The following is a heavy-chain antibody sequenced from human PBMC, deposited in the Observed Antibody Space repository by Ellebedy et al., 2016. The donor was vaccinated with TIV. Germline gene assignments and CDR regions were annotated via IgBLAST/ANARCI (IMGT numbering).Heavy chain of an antibody. CDR3: ARNEVVATIEIYYYYYGMDV. J-gene: IGHJ6*02. CDR1: GYTFTGYY. D-gene: IGHD5-12*01. V-gene: IGHV1-2*02. CDR2: INPNSGGT. Sequence: ASVKVSXXASGYTFTGYYMHWVRQAPGQGLEWMGWINPNSGGTNYAQKFQGRVTMTRDTSISTAYMELSRLRSDDTAVYYCARNEVVATIEIYYYYYGMDVWGQGTTVTVSS.